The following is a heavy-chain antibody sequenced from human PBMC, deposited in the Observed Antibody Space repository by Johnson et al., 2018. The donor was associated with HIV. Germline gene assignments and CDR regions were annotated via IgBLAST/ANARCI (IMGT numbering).Heavy chain of an antibody. Sequence: VQLVESGGGLAQPGRSLRLSCTTSGFTFGDYALSWVRQAPGKGLVWVSIIYSGGSTYYADSVRGRFTISRDNSKNTLYLQMNSLRTEDTAVYYCARAGRFTMIQGAFDIWGQGTMVTVSS. D-gene: IGHD3-22*01. V-gene: IGHV3-66*02. CDR1: GFTFGDYA. CDR3: ARAGRFTMIQGAFDI. CDR2: IYSGGST. J-gene: IGHJ3*02.